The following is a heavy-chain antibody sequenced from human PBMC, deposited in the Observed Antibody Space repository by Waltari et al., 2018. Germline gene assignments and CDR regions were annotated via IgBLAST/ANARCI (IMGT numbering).Heavy chain of an antibody. V-gene: IGHV4-34*01. CDR1: GGSFSGYY. CDR2: INHSGST. D-gene: IGHD3-10*01. J-gene: IGHJ2*01. CDR3: ARLGRGIWYFDL. Sequence: QVQLQQWGAGLLKPSETLSLTCAVYGGSFSGYYWSWIRQPPGKGLEWLGEINHSGSTNYNPSLKSRVTISVDTSKNQFSLKLSSVTAADTAVYYCARLGRGIWYFDLWGRGTLVTVSS.